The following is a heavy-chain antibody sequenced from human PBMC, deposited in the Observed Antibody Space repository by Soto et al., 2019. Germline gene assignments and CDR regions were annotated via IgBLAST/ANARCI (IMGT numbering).Heavy chain of an antibody. Sequence: GGSLRLSCAASGFTFSSYSMNWVRQAPGKGLEWVSSISSSSSYIYYADSVKGRFTISRDNAKNSLYLQMNSLRAEDTAVYYCARDRITMVRGVIIFDTHFDYWGQGTLVTVSS. V-gene: IGHV3-21*01. CDR3: ARDRITMVRGVIIFDTHFDY. D-gene: IGHD3-10*01. CDR1: GFTFSSYS. CDR2: ISSSSSYI. J-gene: IGHJ4*02.